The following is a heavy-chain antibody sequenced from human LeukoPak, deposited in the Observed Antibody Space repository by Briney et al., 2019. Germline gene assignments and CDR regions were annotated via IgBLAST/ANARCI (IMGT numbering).Heavy chain of an antibody. J-gene: IGHJ3*02. D-gene: IGHD1-26*01. V-gene: IGHV3-30*02. CDR1: VFTFSSYG. CDR2: ILYDGSNK. CDR3: EREGVVGATNAFDI. Sequence: VGALRLSCTASVFTFSSYGMHWVRQAPGKGLEWVAFILYDGSNKYYADSLRGRFTIPRDNSKNTLYMQMNRVRAEDTAVYYCEREGVVGATNAFDIWGQGTMVTVS.